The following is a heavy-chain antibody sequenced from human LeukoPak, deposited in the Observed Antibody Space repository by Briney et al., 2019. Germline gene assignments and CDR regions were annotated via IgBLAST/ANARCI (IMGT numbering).Heavy chain of an antibody. CDR3: ARDEGRATNLIVY. Sequence: AGTLTLSCAASGFTFSIYEMNWVRQAPGKGLEWVSYISSSGNTIYYADSVKGRFTISRDNAKNSLYLQMNSLRAEDTAVYYCARDEGRATNLIVYWGQGTLVTVSS. D-gene: IGHD1-26*01. CDR1: GFTFSIYE. J-gene: IGHJ4*02. V-gene: IGHV3-48*03. CDR2: ISSSGNTI.